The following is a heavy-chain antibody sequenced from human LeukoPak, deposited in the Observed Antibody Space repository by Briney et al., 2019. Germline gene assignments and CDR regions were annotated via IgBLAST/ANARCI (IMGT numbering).Heavy chain of an antibody. CDR2: INPNSGGT. CDR1: GYTFTDYY. D-gene: IGHD6-13*01. Sequence: ASVKVSCKASGYTFTDYYMHWVRQAPGQGLEWMGWINPNSGGTNYAQKFQGRVTMTRDTSISTAYVELSRLRSDDTAVFYCAREEVIAAAGPTLDYWGQGALVTVSS. J-gene: IGHJ4*02. CDR3: AREEVIAAAGPTLDY. V-gene: IGHV1-2*02.